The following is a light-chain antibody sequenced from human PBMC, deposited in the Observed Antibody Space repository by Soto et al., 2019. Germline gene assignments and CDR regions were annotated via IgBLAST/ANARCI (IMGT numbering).Light chain of an antibody. CDR3: QQCGNSPLT. CDR2: DAS. Sequence: ETVLTQSPATLSLSPGERATLSCRASQSVSSYLAWYQQKPGQPPRLLISDASNRATGIPARFSGSGSGTDFTLTISSLEPEDFAVYYCQQCGNSPLTFGGGTKVEIK. J-gene: IGKJ4*01. CDR1: QSVSSY. V-gene: IGKV3-11*01.